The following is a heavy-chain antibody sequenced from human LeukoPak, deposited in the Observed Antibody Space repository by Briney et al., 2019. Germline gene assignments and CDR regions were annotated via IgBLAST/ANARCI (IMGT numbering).Heavy chain of an antibody. CDR1: GGSISSHY. CDR2: IYYSGST. Sequence: SETLSLTCTVSGGSISSHYWSWIRQPPGKGLEWIGYIYYSGSTNYNPSLKSRVTISVDTSKNQFSLKLSSVTAADTAVYYCARLYSSSWWEAFDIRGQGTMVTVSS. D-gene: IGHD6-13*01. CDR3: ARLYSSSWWEAFDI. V-gene: IGHV4-59*11. J-gene: IGHJ3*02.